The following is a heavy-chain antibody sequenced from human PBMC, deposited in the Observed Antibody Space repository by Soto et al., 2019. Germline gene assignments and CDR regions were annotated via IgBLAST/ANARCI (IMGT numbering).Heavy chain of an antibody. J-gene: IGHJ3*02. CDR3: GVYHGSVSYFRSSVFEI. V-gene: IGHV4-31*03. CDR2: IHYTGST. CDR1: GGSISSGGYY. D-gene: IGHD3-10*01. Sequence: QVKLQESGPGLVKPSQTLSLTCTVSGGSISSGGYYWSWIRQHPGKGLEWIGYIHYTGSTYYAPSLKSRVIISVDTSKNQFSLKLSSVTASDTAVYYCGVYHGSVSYFRSSVFEIWGQGTKVTVSS.